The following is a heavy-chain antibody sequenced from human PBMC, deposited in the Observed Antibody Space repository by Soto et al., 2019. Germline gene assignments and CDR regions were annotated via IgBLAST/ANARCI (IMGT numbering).Heavy chain of an antibody. CDR2: LSYDRSQE. J-gene: IGHJ4*02. D-gene: IGHD6-6*01. CDR1: GFTFSISG. Sequence: QVQLVEYGGGVVQPGRSLRLSCKASGFTFSISGMQWVRQAPGKGLEWVTSLSYDRSQEYYADSVKGRFTISRDNSKSTLYLQMNSLRADDTAVYYCAKSSTQAPHYFDSWGQGTLVTVSS. V-gene: IGHV3-30*18. CDR3: AKSSTQAPHYFDS.